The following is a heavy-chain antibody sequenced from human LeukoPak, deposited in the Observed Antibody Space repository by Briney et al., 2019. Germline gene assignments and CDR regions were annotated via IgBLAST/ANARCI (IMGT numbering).Heavy chain of an antibody. J-gene: IGHJ5*02. CDR3: ARVGKPITMLRGVIIPWFDP. CDR2: ISSSGSTI. D-gene: IGHD3-10*01. Sequence: PGGSLRLSCAASGFTFSDYYMSWIRQAPGRRREWISYISSSGSTIYYADSVKGRFTISRDNAKNSLYLQMNSLRAEDTAVYYCARVGKPITMLRGVIIPWFDPWGQGTLVTVSS. V-gene: IGHV3-11*01. CDR1: GFTFSDYY.